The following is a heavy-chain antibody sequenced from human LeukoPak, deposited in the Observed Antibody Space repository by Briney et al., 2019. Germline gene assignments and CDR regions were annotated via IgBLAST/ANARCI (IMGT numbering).Heavy chain of an antibody. D-gene: IGHD5-18*01. CDR2: ISSSSSTI. J-gene: IGHJ6*03. V-gene: IGHV3-48*01. Sequence: AGGSLRLSCAASGFTFSSYSMNWVRQAPGKGLEWVSYISSSSSTIYYADSVKGRFTISRDNAKNSLYLQMNSLRAEDTAVYYCAKGRRLSWIQLWLRYYYYYMDVWGKGTTVTVSS. CDR1: GFTFSSYS. CDR3: AKGRRLSWIQLWLRYYYYYMDV.